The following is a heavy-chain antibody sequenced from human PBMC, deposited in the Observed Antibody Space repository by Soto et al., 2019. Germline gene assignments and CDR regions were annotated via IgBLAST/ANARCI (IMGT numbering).Heavy chain of an antibody. CDR2: IKSKTDGGTT. CDR3: STSANYYDTRRYRGYFDV. D-gene: IGHD3-22*01. V-gene: IGHV3-15*01. Sequence: EVQVVESGGGLVKPGGSLRLSCAASGFTFSNAWMRWVRQAPGKGLEWVARIKSKTDGGTTDYAAPVKGRFIISRDDSNTTQYLQVNRMKNEDTAVYSCSTSANYYDTRRYRGYFDVWGRGTLVTVSS. CDR1: GFTFSNAW. J-gene: IGHJ2*01.